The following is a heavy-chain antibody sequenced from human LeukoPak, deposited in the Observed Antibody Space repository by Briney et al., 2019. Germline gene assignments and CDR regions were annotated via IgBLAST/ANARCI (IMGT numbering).Heavy chain of an antibody. CDR1: GFTFSSYS. J-gene: IGHJ4*02. D-gene: IGHD2-8*01. Sequence: GGSLRLSCAASGFTFSSYSMNWVRQAPGKGLEWVSSISSSSSYIYYADSVKGRFTISRDNAKNSLYLQMNGLRAEDTAVYYCARDLVVLMVYAEGGFDYWGQGTLVTVSS. CDR3: ARDLVVLMVYAEGGFDY. CDR2: ISSSSSYI. V-gene: IGHV3-21*01.